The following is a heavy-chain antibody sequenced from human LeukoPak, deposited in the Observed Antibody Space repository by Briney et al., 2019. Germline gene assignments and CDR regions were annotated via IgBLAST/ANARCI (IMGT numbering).Heavy chain of an antibody. CDR3: AKDLNDDFWSGYSN. J-gene: IGHJ4*02. V-gene: IGHV3-23*01. CDR1: GFTFSSYA. D-gene: IGHD3-3*01. Sequence: GGSLRLSCAASGFTFSSYAMSWVRQAPGKGLEWVSAISGSGGSTYYADSVKGRFTISRDNSKNTLYLQMNSLRAEDTAVYYCAKDLNDDFWSGYSNWGQGTLVTVSS. CDR2: ISGSGGST.